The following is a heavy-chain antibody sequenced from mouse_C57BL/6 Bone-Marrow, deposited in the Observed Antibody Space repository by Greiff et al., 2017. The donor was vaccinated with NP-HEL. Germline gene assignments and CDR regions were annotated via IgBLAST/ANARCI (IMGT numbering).Heavy chain of an antibody. CDR3: ARRGYDYPDY. J-gene: IGHJ2*01. CDR1: GYTFTSYW. D-gene: IGHD2-4*01. Sequence: VQLQQPGAELVKPGASVKLSCKASGYTFTSYWMQWVKQRPGQGLEWIGEIDPSDSYTNYNQKFKGKATLTVDTSSSTAYMQLSSLTSEDSAVYYCARRGYDYPDYWGQGTTLTVSS. V-gene: IGHV1-50*01. CDR2: IDPSDSYT.